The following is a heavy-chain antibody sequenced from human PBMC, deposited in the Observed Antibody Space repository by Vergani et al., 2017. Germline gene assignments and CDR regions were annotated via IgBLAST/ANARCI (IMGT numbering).Heavy chain of an antibody. CDR2: ISSSSSTI. D-gene: IGHD4-17*01. Sequence: QLQLQESGPGLVKPSETLSLTCTVSGGSISSSSYYWGWIRQPPGKGLEWVSYISSSSSTIYYADSVKGRFTISRDNAKNSLYLQMNSLRAEDTAVYYCARDSGYGFDYWGQGTLVTVSS. CDR3: ARDSGYGFDY. J-gene: IGHJ4*02. CDR1: GGSISSSSYY. V-gene: IGHV3-11*04.